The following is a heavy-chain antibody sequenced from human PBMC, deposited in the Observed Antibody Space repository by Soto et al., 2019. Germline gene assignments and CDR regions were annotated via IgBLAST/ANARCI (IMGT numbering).Heavy chain of an antibody. CDR1: GGSFSGYY. CDR3: ARGTEYYDILTGYYYYYGMDV. J-gene: IGHJ6*02. Sequence: SETLSLTCAVYGGSFSGYYWSWIRQPPGKGLEWIGEINHSGSTNYNPSLKSRVTISVDTSKNQFSLKLSSVTAADTAVYYCARGTEYYDILTGYYYYYGMDVWGQGTTVTVSS. D-gene: IGHD3-9*01. V-gene: IGHV4-34*01. CDR2: INHSGST.